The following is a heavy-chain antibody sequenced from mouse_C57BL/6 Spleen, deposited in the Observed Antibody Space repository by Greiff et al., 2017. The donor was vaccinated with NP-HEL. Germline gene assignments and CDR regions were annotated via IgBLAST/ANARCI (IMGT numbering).Heavy chain of an antibody. CDR3: ARGDYGNSFDY. D-gene: IGHD2-1*01. CDR1: GFTFSDYY. CDR2: INYDGSST. V-gene: IGHV5-16*01. J-gene: IGHJ2*01. Sequence: EVKLVESEGGLVQPGSSMKLSCTASGFTFSDYYMAWVRQVPEKGLEWVANINYDGSSTYYLDSLKSRFIISRDNAKNILYLQMSSLKSEDTATYYCARGDYGNSFDYWGQGTTLTVSS.